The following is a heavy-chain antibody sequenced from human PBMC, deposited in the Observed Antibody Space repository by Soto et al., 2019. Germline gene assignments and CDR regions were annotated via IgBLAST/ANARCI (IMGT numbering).Heavy chain of an antibody. D-gene: IGHD4-17*01. J-gene: IGHJ4*02. Sequence: EVRLVQSGGGLVQPGGSLRLSCAASLFIVSDNYMSWVRQAPGKGLEWVSLTYSGGGTDYAESVKGRFTISRDNSKNTLYLPMNSLKAEDTGIYYCATRMTTAPYWGQGTVVTVSS. CDR2: TYSGGGT. V-gene: IGHV3-66*01. CDR1: LFIVSDNY. CDR3: ATRMTTAPY.